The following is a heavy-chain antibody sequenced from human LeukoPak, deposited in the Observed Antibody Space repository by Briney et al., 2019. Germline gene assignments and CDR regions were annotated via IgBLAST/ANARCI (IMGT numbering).Heavy chain of an antibody. D-gene: IGHD3-3*01. Sequence: SETLSLTCTVSGYSIRSGYYWGWIRQPPGKGLEWIGSIYHSGSTFYNPSLKSRVTISVDTSKNRFSLKLSSVTAADTAVYYCAREEEMYDFWSGYRGFDPWGQGTLVTVSS. CDR3: AREEEMYDFWSGYRGFDP. CDR1: GYSIRSGYY. V-gene: IGHV4-38-2*02. CDR2: IYHSGST. J-gene: IGHJ5*02.